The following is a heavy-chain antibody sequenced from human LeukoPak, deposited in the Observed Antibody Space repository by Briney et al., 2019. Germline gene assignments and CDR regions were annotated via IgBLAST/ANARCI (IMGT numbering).Heavy chain of an antibody. CDR1: GDSISSNNYY. CDR3: ASHSSRWEAGAFDI. V-gene: IGHV4-39*01. Sequence: KPSETLSLTCTVSGDSISSNNYYWGWIRQPPGKGLEWIGSIYYSGTTYYTPSLKSRVTISVDTSKNQFSLKLNSVTAADTAVYYCASHSSRWEAGAFDIWGQGTVVTVSS. J-gene: IGHJ3*02. D-gene: IGHD6-13*01. CDR2: IYYSGTT.